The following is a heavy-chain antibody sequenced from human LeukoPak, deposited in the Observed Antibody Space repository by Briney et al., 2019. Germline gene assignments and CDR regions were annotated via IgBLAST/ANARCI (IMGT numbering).Heavy chain of an antibody. CDR3: ARANYYGSGKKDLDY. CDR1: GYTFTTYD. J-gene: IGHJ4*02. V-gene: IGHV1-8*01. CDR2: MNPNSGNT. Sequence: GASVKVSCKASGYTFTTYDINWVRQATGQGLERMGWMNPNSGNTGYAQKFQGRVTMTRNTSMSTAYMELSSLRSEDTAVYYCARANYYGSGKKDLDYWGQGTLVTVSS. D-gene: IGHD3-10*01.